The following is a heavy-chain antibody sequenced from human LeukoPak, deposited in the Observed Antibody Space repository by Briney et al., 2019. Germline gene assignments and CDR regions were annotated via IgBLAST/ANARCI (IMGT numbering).Heavy chain of an antibody. J-gene: IGHJ5*02. Sequence: GGSLRLSCAASGFTFSSYGMHWVRQAPGKGLEWVAVISYDGSNKYYADSVKGRFTISRDDAKNMLFLQMNSLRAEDTAVYYCVRGGPSTWSWGQGTLVTVSS. CDR3: VRGGPSTWS. CDR2: ISYDGSNK. CDR1: GFTFSSYG. V-gene: IGHV3-30*03. D-gene: IGHD2-15*01.